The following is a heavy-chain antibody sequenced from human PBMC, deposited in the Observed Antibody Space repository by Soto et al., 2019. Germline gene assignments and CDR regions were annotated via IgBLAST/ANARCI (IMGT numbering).Heavy chain of an antibody. CDR1: GYTFTSYD. D-gene: IGHD3-10*01. CDR2: MNPNSGNT. J-gene: IGHJ6*02. V-gene: IGHV1-8*01. CDR3: ARGPYGSGSYYYYYYYGMDV. Sequence: ASVKVSCKASGYTFTSYDINWVRQATGQGLEWMGWMNPNSGNTGYAQKFQGRVTMTRNTSISTAYMELSSLRSEDTAVYYCARGPYGSGSYYYYYYYGMDVWGQGTTVTSP.